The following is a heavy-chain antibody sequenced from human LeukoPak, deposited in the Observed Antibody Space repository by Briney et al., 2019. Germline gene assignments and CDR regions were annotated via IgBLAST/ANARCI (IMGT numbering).Heavy chain of an antibody. CDR2: INPNSGGT. D-gene: IGHD3-3*01. CDR3: ARTTDDFWSGYYTSLTNYYYYYMDV. V-gene: IGHV1-2*02. Sequence: ASVKVSCKASGYTFTGYYMHWVRQAPGQGLEWMGWINPNSGGTNYAQKFQGRVTMTRDTSISTAYMELSRLRSEDTAVYYCARTTDDFWSGYYTSLTNYYYYYMDVWGKGTTVTVSS. J-gene: IGHJ6*03. CDR1: GYTFTGYY.